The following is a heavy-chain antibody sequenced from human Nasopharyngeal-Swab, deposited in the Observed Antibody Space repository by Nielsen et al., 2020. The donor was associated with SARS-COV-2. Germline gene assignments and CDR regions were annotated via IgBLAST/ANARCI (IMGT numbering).Heavy chain of an antibody. J-gene: IGHJ3*01. CDR2: IYVGGGT. V-gene: IGHV3-66*01. Sequence: WIRRPPGKGLEWVSIIYVGGGTYYADSVKDRFVISRDDSKNTVSLQVNSLRVDDTGVYYCTRSVADNDAFDVWGPGTVVTVSS. CDR3: TRSVADNDAFDV.